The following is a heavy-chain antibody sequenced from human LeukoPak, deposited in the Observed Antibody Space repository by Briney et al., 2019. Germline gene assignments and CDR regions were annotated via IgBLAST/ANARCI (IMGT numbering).Heavy chain of an antibody. D-gene: IGHD3-22*01. CDR3: ARERDYYDRNGYPNNWFDP. Sequence: ASVKVSWKASGYTFTNYVMSWVRQAPGQSFEWMGWINADNGNTKYSQKFQGRVTITIDTSASTAYMELRSLKSEDTAVYYCARERDYYDRNGYPNNWFDPWGQGTLVTVSS. V-gene: IGHV1-3*01. CDR2: INADNGNT. CDR1: GYTFTNYV. J-gene: IGHJ5*02.